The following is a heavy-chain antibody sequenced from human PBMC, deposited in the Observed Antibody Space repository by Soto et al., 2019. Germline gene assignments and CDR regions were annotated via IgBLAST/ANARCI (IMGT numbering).Heavy chain of an antibody. CDR3: ARGVPRVYGMDV. CDR2: INGDESTT. V-gene: IGHV3-74*01. D-gene: IGHD6-13*01. CDR1: GFTFSTYW. Sequence: GGSLRLSCAASGFTFSTYWMHWVRQAPGEGLVWVSRINGDESTTNYADSVEGRFTISRDNAKNTLYLQMSSLRAEDTAVYYCARGVPRVYGMDVWGQGTTVTVS. J-gene: IGHJ6*02.